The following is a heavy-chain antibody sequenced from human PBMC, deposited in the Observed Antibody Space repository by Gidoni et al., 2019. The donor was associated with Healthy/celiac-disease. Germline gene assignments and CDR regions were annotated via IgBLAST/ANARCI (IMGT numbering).Heavy chain of an antibody. CDR2: MNPNSGTT. Sequence: QVQLVQSGAEVKKPGAAVKVSCKASGYTFTSYDINWVRQATGQGLEWLGWMNPNSGTTGYAQKFQGRVTMTRNTSISTAYMELSSLRSEDTAVYYCARVDIVVVSAASYYYYYYGMDVWGQGTTVTVSS. J-gene: IGHJ6*02. CDR3: ARVDIVVVSAASYYYYYYGMDV. CDR1: GYTFTSYD. V-gene: IGHV1-8*01. D-gene: IGHD2-2*01.